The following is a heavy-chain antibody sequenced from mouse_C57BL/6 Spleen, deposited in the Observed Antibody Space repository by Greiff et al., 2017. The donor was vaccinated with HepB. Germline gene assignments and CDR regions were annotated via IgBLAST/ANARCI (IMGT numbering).Heavy chain of an antibody. Sequence: VQLQQSGAELMKPGASVKLSCKATGYTFTGYWIEWVKQRPGHGLEWIGEILPGSGSTNYNEKFKGKATFTADTSSNTAYMQLSSLTTEDSAIYYWARRGAYYYGSYYFDYWGQGTTLTVSS. CDR2: ILPGSGST. CDR1: GYTFTGYW. V-gene: IGHV1-9*01. D-gene: IGHD1-1*01. CDR3: ARRGAYYYGSYYFDY. J-gene: IGHJ2*01.